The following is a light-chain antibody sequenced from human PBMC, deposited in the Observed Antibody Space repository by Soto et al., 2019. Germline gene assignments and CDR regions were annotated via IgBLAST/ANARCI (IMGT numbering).Light chain of an antibody. CDR3: QERSNWPRGT. Sequence: EIVLTQSPATLSLSPGEKATLSCRASETLSNDFAWYQLKPCQAPRLLIYAASKRATGIPARFSGSGPGTDFTLTISSLESEDFALYYCQERSNWPRGTFGGGTKVDIK. J-gene: IGKJ4*01. CDR2: AAS. V-gene: IGKV3-11*01. CDR1: ETLSND.